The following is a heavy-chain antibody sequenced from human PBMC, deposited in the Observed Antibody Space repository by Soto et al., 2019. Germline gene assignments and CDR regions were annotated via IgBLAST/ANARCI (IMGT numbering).Heavy chain of an antibody. V-gene: IGHV1-2*02. Sequence: AASVKVSCKDSGYTFTGYYMHWVRQAPGQGFEWMGWINPNSGGTNYAQKFQGRVTMTRDTSISTAYMELSRLRSDDTAVYYCASGGYSYAHDYYYGMDVWGQGTTVTV. CDR1: GYTFTGYY. J-gene: IGHJ6*02. D-gene: IGHD5-18*01. CDR2: INPNSGGT. CDR3: ASGGYSYAHDYYYGMDV.